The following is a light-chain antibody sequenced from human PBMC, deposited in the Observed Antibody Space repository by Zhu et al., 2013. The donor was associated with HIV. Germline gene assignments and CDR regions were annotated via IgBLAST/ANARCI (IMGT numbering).Light chain of an antibody. V-gene: IGLV2-11*01. Sequence: QSALTQPRSVSGSPGQSVTISCTGTSSDFGGYNYVSWYQEHPGKAPKLMIYDVSKRPSGVPDRFSGSKSGNTASLTISGLQSEDEADYYCAAWDDILNGPVFGTGTKVTVL. CDR1: SSDFGGYNY. CDR2: DVS. CDR3: AAWDDILNGPV. J-gene: IGLJ1*01.